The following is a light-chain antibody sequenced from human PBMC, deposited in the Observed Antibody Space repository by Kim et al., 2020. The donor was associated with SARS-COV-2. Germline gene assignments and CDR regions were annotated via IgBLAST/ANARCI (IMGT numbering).Light chain of an antibody. CDR2: RNN. J-gene: IGLJ2*01. CDR3: SAWDSSLSARV. CDR1: SNNVGNQG. Sequence: QAGLTQPPSVSKGLRQTATLTCTGNSNNVGNQGAAWLQQHQGHPPKLLSYRNNNRPSGISERLSASRSGNTASLTITGLQPEDEADYYCSAWDSSLSARVFGGGTQRTVL. V-gene: IGLV10-54*01.